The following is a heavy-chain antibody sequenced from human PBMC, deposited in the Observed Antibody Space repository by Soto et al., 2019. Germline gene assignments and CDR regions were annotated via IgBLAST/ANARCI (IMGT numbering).Heavy chain of an antibody. CDR2: ISAYNGNT. V-gene: IGHV1-18*01. D-gene: IGHD3-10*01. CDR1: GYTFTSYG. CDR3: ARDYYGGPLHPYYLDY. Sequence: ASVKVSCKASGYTFTSYGISWVRQAPGQGLEWMGWISAYNGNTNYAQKLQGRVTMTTDTSTSTAYMELRSLRSDDTAVYYCARDYYGGPLHPYYLDYWGQGTLVTVSS. J-gene: IGHJ4*02.